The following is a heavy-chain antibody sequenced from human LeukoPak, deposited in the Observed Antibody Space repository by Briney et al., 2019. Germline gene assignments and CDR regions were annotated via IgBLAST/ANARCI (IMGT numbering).Heavy chain of an antibody. CDR3: ARTPRDIVVVVAAQGGDY. CDR2: ISSSSSYI. Sequence: GGSLRLSCAASGFTFSSYSMNWVSQAPGKGLEWVSSISSSSSYIYYADSVKGRFTISRDNAKNSLYLQMNSLRAEDTAVYYCARTPRDIVVVVAAQGGDYWGQGTLVTVSS. J-gene: IGHJ4*02. D-gene: IGHD2-15*01. V-gene: IGHV3-21*01. CDR1: GFTFSSYS.